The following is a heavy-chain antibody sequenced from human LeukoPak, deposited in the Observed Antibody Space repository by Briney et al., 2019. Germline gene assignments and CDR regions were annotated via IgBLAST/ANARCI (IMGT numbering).Heavy chain of an antibody. V-gene: IGHV4-59*01. CDR3: ARTYYYYYYMDV. J-gene: IGHJ6*03. Sequence: SETLSLTCTVSGGSISSYYWSWIRQPPGKGLEWIGYIYYSGSTNYNPSLKSRVTISVDTSKNQFSLKLSSVTAADTAVYYCARTYYYYYYMDVWGKGTTVTVSS. CDR2: IYYSGST. CDR1: GGSISSYY.